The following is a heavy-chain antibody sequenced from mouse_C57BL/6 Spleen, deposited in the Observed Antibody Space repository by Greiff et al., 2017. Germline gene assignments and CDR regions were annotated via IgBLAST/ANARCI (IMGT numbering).Heavy chain of an antibody. Sequence: QVQLQESGAELVRPGASVTLSCKASGYTFTDYEMHWVKQTPVHGLEWIGAIDPETGGTAYNQKFKGKAILTADKSSNTAYMELRSLTSEDSAVYYCTRKGRYGNYDYWGQGTTRTVSS. D-gene: IGHD2-10*02. J-gene: IGHJ2*01. CDR2: IDPETGGT. CDR3: TRKGRYGNYDY. V-gene: IGHV1-15*01. CDR1: GYTFTDYE.